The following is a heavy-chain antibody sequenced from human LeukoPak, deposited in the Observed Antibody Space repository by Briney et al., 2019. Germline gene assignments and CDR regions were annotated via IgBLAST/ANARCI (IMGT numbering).Heavy chain of an antibody. J-gene: IGHJ2*01. Sequence: SETLSLTCAVYGGSFSGYYWSWIRQPPGKGLKWIGNIYYSGYTTYSPSLRSRVTISVDTSKNQFSLKLSSVTAADTAVYYCAREPLMTTVTTGWYFDLWGRGTLVTVSS. D-gene: IGHD4-17*01. CDR1: GGSFSGYY. CDR3: AREPLMTTVTTGWYFDL. CDR2: IYYSGYT. V-gene: IGHV4-59*01.